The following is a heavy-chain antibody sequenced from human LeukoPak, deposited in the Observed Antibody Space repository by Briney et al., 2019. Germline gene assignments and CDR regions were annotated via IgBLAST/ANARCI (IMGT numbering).Heavy chain of an antibody. CDR3: ARVGSRITGTTFGAWFAFDI. CDR1: GFTFSSYG. Sequence: GGSLRLSCAASGFTFSSYGMHWVRQAPGKGLEWVAVISYDGSNKYYADSVKGRFTISRDNAKNSLYLQMNSLRAEDTAVYYCARVGSRITGTTFGAWFAFDIWGQGTMVTVSS. CDR2: ISYDGSNK. V-gene: IGHV3-30*03. J-gene: IGHJ3*02. D-gene: IGHD1-7*01.